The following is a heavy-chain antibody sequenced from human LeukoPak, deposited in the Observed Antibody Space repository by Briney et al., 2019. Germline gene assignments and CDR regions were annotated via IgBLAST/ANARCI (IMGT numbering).Heavy chain of an antibody. CDR3: ARESYVISGHRYFQD. D-gene: IGHD3-10*02. J-gene: IGHJ1*01. V-gene: IGHV4-31*03. CDR1: GGSINSGGYY. Sequence: SETLSLTCTVSGGSINSGGYYWSWIRQHPGKGLEWIGYIYYRESTYYNPSLDSRVTISTDASRNQFSLTLSSVTAADTAVYYCARESYVISGHRYFQDSGQGTLVTVFS. CDR2: IYYREST.